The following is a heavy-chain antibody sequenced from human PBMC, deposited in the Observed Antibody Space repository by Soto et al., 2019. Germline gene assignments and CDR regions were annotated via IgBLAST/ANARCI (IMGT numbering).Heavy chain of an antibody. Sequence: SVKVSCKASGGSFSSDAFSWVRQAPGQGLEWMGEIIPSLGTTTYAPNFRDRLTITADTSTTTVYVELSSRRSEDTAMYDCAREMVTETTLGYFDSWGQGTPDTVSS. CDR1: GGSFSSDA. J-gene: IGHJ4*02. CDR3: AREMVTETTLGYFDS. V-gene: IGHV1-69*06. D-gene: IGHD2-21*02. CDR2: IIPSLGTT.